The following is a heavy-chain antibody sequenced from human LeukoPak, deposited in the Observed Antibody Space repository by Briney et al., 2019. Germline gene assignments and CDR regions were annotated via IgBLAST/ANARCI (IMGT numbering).Heavy chain of an antibody. CDR1: GGSISSSSYY. CDR3: ARLQPMAIFDY. V-gene: IGHV4-39*01. D-gene: IGHD5-24*01. Sequence: SETLSLTCTVSGGSISSSSYYWGWIRQPPGKGLEWIGSIYYSGSTYYNPSLKSRVTISVDTSKNQFSLKLSSVTAADTAVYYCARLQPMAIFDYWGQGTLVTVSS. CDR2: IYYSGST. J-gene: IGHJ4*02.